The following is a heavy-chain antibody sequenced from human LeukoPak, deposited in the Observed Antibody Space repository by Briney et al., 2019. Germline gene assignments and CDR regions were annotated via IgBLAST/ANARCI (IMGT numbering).Heavy chain of an antibody. CDR2: IYYSGST. CDR3: ARRGDRYCSSTSCYKDAFDI. D-gene: IGHD2-2*02. Sequence: GSLRLSCAASGFTFSSYGMHWVRQAPGKGLEWIGSIYYSGSTYYNPSLKSRVTISVDTSKNQFSLKLSSVTAADTAVYYCARRGDRYCSSTSCYKDAFDIWGQGTMVTVSS. J-gene: IGHJ3*02. CDR1: GFTFSSYG. V-gene: IGHV4-39*01.